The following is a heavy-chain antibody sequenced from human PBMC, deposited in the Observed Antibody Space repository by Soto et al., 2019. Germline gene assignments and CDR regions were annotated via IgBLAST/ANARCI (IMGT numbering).Heavy chain of an antibody. CDR1: SLTCSSYS. CDR3: ARDRGSSGWSDAFDI. J-gene: IGHJ3*02. D-gene: IGHD6-19*01. Sequence: LRISCAPSSLTCSSYSMHWLRLAPGKGLEWVAIISYDGTNKYDTDSVKGRFTISDDNFKNTLKLQMNSPRPEDTAVYYCARDRGSSGWSDAFDIWAQGTMVTVSS. CDR2: ISYDGTNK. V-gene: IGHV3-30-3*01.